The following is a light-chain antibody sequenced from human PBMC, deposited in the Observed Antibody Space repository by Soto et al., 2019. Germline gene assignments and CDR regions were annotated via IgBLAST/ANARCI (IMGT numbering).Light chain of an antibody. Sequence: EIVLTQSRCTLSFSPLERATLSCRASQSVSSRYLAWYQQKPGQAPRLLIYGASSRAAGIPDRFSGSGSGTDFTLTISRLEPEYFAVYYCQQYGGSPPLTFGGGTKVDIK. J-gene: IGKJ4*01. CDR3: QQYGGSPPLT. CDR2: GAS. V-gene: IGKV3-20*01. CDR1: QSVSSRY.